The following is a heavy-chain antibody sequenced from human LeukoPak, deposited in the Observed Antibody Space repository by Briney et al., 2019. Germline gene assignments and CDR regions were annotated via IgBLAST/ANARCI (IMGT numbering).Heavy chain of an antibody. V-gene: IGHV1-2*06. CDR1: GYTFSGYF. J-gene: IGHJ4*02. Sequence: GASVKVSCKASGYTFSGYFVHWVRQAPGQGLEWMGRIIAGSGDTEFAQKFQGRVTMTRDTFVSTAYMEVSGLTSDDTAMYYCARDLSSTPNWELDHWGQGTLVTVSS. D-gene: IGHD1-1*01. CDR2: IIAGSGDT. CDR3: ARDLSSTPNWELDH.